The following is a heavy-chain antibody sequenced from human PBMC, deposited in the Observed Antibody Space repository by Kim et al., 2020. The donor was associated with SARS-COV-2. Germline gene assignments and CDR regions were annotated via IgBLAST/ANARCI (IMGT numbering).Heavy chain of an antibody. CDR3: ARDGDLYSSGKDAFDM. J-gene: IGHJ3*02. Sequence: GSLRLSCAASGFTFSSYWMTWVRQAPGKGLEWVANIKQDGNQKYYVDSVKGRFTISRDNAKNSLYLQMNSLRAEDTAVYYCARDGDLYSSGKDAFDMWG. V-gene: IGHV3-7*01. D-gene: IGHD6-19*01. CDR2: IKQDGNQK. CDR1: GFTFSSYW.